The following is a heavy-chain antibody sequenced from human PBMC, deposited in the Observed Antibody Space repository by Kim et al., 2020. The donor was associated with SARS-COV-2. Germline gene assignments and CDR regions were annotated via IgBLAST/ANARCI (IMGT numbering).Heavy chain of an antibody. CDR2: FDPEDGET. CDR1: GYTLTELS. V-gene: IGHV1-24*01. J-gene: IGHJ6*02. Sequence: ASVKVSCKVSGYTLTELSMHWVRQAPGKGLEWMGGFDPEDGETIYAQKFQGRVTMTEDTSTDTAYMELSSLRSEDTAVYYCATDCGYYYGSGSYSYHYYYYGMDVWGQGTTVTVSS. CDR3: ATDCGYYYGSGSYSYHYYYYGMDV. D-gene: IGHD3-10*01.